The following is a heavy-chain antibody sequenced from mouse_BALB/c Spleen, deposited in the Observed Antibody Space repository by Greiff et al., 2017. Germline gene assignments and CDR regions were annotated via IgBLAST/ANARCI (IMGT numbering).Heavy chain of an antibody. CDR1: GYTFSSYW. Sequence: VQLQQSGAELMKPGASVKISCKATGYTFSSYWIEWVKQRPGHGLEWIGEILPGSGSTNYNEKFKGKATFTADTSSNTAYMQLSSLTSEDSAVYYCARLEGNYDAMDYWGQGTSVTVSS. V-gene: IGHV1-9*01. CDR3: ARLEGNYDAMDY. D-gene: IGHD2-1*01. CDR2: ILPGSGST. J-gene: IGHJ4*01.